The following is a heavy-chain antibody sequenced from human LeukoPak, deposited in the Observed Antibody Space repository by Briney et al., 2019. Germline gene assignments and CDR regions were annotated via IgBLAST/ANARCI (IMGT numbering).Heavy chain of an antibody. Sequence: TFIRYDGSNKYYAASVKGRFTISRDNSKTTVSLQMNSLRGEDTAVYYCAKDLSTGYYIAYWGQGTLVTVSS. CDR3: AKDLSTGYYIAY. V-gene: IGHV3-30*02. CDR2: IRYDGSNK. J-gene: IGHJ4*02. D-gene: IGHD3-9*01.